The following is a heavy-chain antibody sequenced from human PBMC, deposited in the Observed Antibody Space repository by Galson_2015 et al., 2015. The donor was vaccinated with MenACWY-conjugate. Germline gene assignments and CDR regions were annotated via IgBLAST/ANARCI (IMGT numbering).Heavy chain of an antibody. CDR2: ISGSGGST. J-gene: IGHJ4*02. CDR1: GFTFSSYA. CDR3: AKGESRWELRALWLDY. V-gene: IGHV3-23*01. Sequence: SLRLSCAASGFTFSSYAMSWVRQAPGKGLEWVSAISGSGGSTYYADSVKGRFTISRDNSKNTLYLQMNSLRAEDTAVYYCAKGESRWELRALWLDYWGQGTLVTVSS. D-gene: IGHD1-26*01.